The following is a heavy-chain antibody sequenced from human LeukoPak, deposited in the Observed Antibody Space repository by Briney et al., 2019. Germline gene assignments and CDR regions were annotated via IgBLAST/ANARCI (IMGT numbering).Heavy chain of an antibody. CDR2: IKYDGSVK. V-gene: IGHV3-7*01. CDR1: GFTFSTYW. J-gene: IGHJ6*03. Sequence: GGSLRLSCAASGFTFSTYWMSWIRQAPGKGLEWVANIKYDGSVKYYVDSVKGRFSISRDHGQNSLYLQMSRLRAEDTGVYYRARGYYGSGSHCCHMDVWGKGTTITVS. CDR3: ARGYYGSGSHCCHMDV. D-gene: IGHD3-10*01.